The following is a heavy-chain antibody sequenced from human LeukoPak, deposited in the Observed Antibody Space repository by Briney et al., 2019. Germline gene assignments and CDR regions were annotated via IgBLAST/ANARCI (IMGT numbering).Heavy chain of an antibody. J-gene: IGHJ4*02. CDR3: ARVGYCSGGSCWGYFDY. Sequence: SETLSLTCTVSGGSISSYYWSWIRQPPGKGLEWIGYIYYSGSTNYNPSLKSRVTISVDTSKNQFSLKLSSVTAADTAVYYCARVGYCSGGSCWGYFDYWGQGTLVTVPS. CDR1: GGSISSYY. D-gene: IGHD2-15*01. CDR2: IYYSGST. V-gene: IGHV4-59*08.